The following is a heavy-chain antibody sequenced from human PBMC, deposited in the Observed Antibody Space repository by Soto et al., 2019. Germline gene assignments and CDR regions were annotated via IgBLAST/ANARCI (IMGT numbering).Heavy chain of an antibody. V-gene: IGHV4-30-4*01. J-gene: IGHJ4*02. CDR1: GGSTSSGENF. D-gene: IGHD1-26*01. CDR2: IHHSGST. CDR3: ARDTGTYPYYFDY. Sequence: SETLSLTCTVSGGSTSSGENFWNWIRQSPGKGLEWIGYIHHSGSTYYNPSLKSRLTISVDTSKNQISLKLNSVTAADTAVYYCARDTGTYPYYFDYWGQGTLVTVSS.